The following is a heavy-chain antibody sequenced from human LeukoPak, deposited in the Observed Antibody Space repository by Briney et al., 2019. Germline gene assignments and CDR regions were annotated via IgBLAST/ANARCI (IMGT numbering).Heavy chain of an antibody. V-gene: IGHV3-74*01. CDR1: GFTFSSYW. Sequence: PGGSLRLSCAASGFTFSSYWMHWVRQAPGKGLVWVSRINSDGSSTSYADSVKGRFTISRDNAKNTLYLQMNSLRAEDTAVYYCARASNPDIVVVPAAFDYWGQGTLVTVSS. D-gene: IGHD2-2*01. CDR3: ARASNPDIVVVPAAFDY. CDR2: INSDGSST. J-gene: IGHJ4*02.